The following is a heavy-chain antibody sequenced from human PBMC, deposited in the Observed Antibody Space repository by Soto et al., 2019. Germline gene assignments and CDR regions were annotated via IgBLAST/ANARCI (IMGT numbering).Heavy chain of an antibody. D-gene: IGHD2-15*01. CDR1: GGTFSSYT. J-gene: IGHJ6*03. CDR3: AREEYCSGGSCYSGYYYYYMDV. Sequence: GALVKVSCKASGGTFSSYTISWVRQAPGQGLEWMGRIIPILGIANYAQKFQGRVTITADKSTSTAYMELSSLRSEDTAVYYCAREEYCSGGSCYSGYYYYYMDVWGKGTTVTVSS. V-gene: IGHV1-69*04. CDR2: IIPILGIA.